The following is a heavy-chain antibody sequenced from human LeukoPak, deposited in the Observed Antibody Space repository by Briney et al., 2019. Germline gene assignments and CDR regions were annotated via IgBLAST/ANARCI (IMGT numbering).Heavy chain of an antibody. CDR2: INHRGTT. J-gene: IGHJ5*02. D-gene: IGHD1-26*01. V-gene: IGHV4-38-2*01. CDR3: AASVGRGLKIDP. Sequence: PSETLSLTCAVCGYSISSGYYWGWIRQPPGKGLEWIGSINHRGTTYYNFSLKSRVTVSIDTSTNQFSLKLSSVTAADTAVYYCAASVGRGLKIDPWGQGTLVTVSS. CDR1: GYSISSGYY.